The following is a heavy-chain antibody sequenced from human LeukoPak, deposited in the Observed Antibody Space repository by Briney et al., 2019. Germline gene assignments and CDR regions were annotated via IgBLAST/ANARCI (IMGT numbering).Heavy chain of an antibody. CDR2: IDYSGST. CDR3: ARLAGIEQFDY. CDR1: GGSISSSRYC. Sequence: SETLSLTCTVSGGSISSSRYCWGWVRQPPGRGREWLGSIDYSGSTYYNPSLKSRVSISVDTPKNQFSLKLSCVTAADTAVYYCARLAGIEQFDYWGQGTLVTVSS. J-gene: IGHJ4*02. D-gene: IGHD6-19*01. V-gene: IGHV4-39*01.